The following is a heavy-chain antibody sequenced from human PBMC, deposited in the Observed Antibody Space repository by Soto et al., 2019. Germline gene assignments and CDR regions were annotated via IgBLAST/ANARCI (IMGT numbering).Heavy chain of an antibody. CDR1: GFSLNTRGVG. CDR3: AHDGEVGWSGYFYP. V-gene: IGHV2-5*02. J-gene: IGHJ2*01. Sequence: QITLKESGPTLVKPTQTLTLTCTFSGFSLNTRGVGVGWIRQPPGKALEWLALIYWDDDKRYIPSLKSRLTITKDTSKDQVVLTMTNMDPVDTATYYCAHDGEVGWSGYFYPWGRGTLVTVSS. D-gene: IGHD3-3*01. CDR2: IYWDDDK.